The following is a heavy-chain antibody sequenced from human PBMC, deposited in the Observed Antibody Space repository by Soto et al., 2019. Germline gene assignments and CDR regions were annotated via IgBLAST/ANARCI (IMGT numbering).Heavy chain of an antibody. V-gene: IGHV3-74*01. J-gene: IGHJ6*02. CDR2: IYGSTT. D-gene: IGHD6-19*01. CDR3: AKDGSSGWTYYYYGMDV. Sequence: GGSLRLSCAASGFTFSSYWMHWVRQAPGKGLVWVSRIYGSTTSYADSVKGRFTISRDNAKNTLYLQMNSLRAEDTAVYYCAKDGSSGWTYYYYGMDVWGQGTTVTVSS. CDR1: GFTFSSYW.